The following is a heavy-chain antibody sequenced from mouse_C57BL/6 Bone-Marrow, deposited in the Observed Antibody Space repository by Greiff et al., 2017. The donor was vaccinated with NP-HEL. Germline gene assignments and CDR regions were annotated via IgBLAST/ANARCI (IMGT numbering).Heavy chain of an antibody. CDR1: GYSFTGYY. D-gene: IGHD1-1*01. CDR2: INPSTGGT. V-gene: IGHV1-42*01. Sequence: EVQLQQSGPELVKPGASVKISCKASGYSFTGYYMNWVKQSPEKSLEWIGEINPSTGGTTYNQKFKAKATLTVDKSSSTAYMQLKSLTSEDSAVYYCATIYYYGSRASWFAYWGQGTLVTVSA. CDR3: ATIYYYGSRASWFAY. J-gene: IGHJ3*01.